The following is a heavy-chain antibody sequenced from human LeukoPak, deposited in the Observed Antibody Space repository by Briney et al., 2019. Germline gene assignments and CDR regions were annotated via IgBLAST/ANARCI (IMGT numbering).Heavy chain of an antibody. J-gene: IGHJ4*02. V-gene: IGHV3-49*04. CDR2: IRAKTYGETT. Sequence: PGWSSILSWTDSGLTGGGHAMSWVRKTPGKGLEWVGFIRAKTYGETTEYAASVKGRFTISRDDSKSIAYLQMNSLKTEDTAVYYCTRAVAHLDYWGQGTLVTVSS. CDR3: TRAVAHLDY. CDR1: GLTGGGHA. D-gene: IGHD5-12*01.